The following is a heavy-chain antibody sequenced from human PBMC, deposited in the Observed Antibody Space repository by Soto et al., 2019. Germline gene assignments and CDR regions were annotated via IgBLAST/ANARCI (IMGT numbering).Heavy chain of an antibody. CDR1: GGSLRGYP. V-gene: IGHV4-59*12. D-gene: IGHD2-2*01. Sequence: TSGTLSLTCHVSGGSLRGYPWNWIRQTPGKGLEWIGYMYHSGSTNYNPSLKGRVTIPIDRSKNQFSLKLRSVTAAERAVYYCARVPDYWGQGILVTVSS. CDR2: MYHSGST. CDR3: ARVPDY. J-gene: IGHJ4*02.